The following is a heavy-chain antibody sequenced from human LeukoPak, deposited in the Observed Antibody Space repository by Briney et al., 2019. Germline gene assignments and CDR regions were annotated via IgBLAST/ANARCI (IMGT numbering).Heavy chain of an antibody. V-gene: IGHV3-20*04. CDR1: GFTFDDYG. Sequence: GGSLRLSCAASGFTFDDYGMSWVRQAPGKRLEWVSGINWNGGSTGYADSVKGRFTISRDNAKNSLYLQMNSLRAEDTALYYCARGLYYYDSSGYLGFDYWGQGTLVTVSS. J-gene: IGHJ4*02. CDR2: INWNGGST. CDR3: ARGLYYYDSSGYLGFDY. D-gene: IGHD3-22*01.